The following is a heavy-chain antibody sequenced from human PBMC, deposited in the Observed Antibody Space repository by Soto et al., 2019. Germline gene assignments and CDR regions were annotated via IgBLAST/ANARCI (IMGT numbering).Heavy chain of an antibody. CDR1: GDSISRNS. CDR3: ARGLPYYYDSSGYLGGYYYYYGMDV. D-gene: IGHD3-22*01. V-gene: IGHV4-34*01. J-gene: IGHJ6*02. Sequence: PSETLSLNCPVSGDSISRNSSSWNRQPPGKGLEWIGEINHSGSTNYNPSLKSRVTISVDTSKNQFSLKLSSVTAADTAVYYCARGLPYYYDSSGYLGGYYYYYGMDVWGQGTTVTVSS. CDR2: INHSGST.